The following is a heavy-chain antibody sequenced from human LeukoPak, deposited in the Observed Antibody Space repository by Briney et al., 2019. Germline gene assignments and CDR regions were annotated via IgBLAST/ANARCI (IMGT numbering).Heavy chain of an antibody. CDR3: ARRPSFNAMARNWFDP. CDR2: INHSGST. J-gene: IGHJ5*02. D-gene: IGHD2-2*01. V-gene: IGHV4-34*01. Sequence: PSETLSLTCAVYGGSFSGYYWSWIRQPPGKGLEWIGEINHSGSTNYNPSLKSRVTISVDTSKNQFSLKLSSVTAADTAVYYCARRPSFNAMARNWFDPWGQGTLVTVSS. CDR1: GGSFSGYY.